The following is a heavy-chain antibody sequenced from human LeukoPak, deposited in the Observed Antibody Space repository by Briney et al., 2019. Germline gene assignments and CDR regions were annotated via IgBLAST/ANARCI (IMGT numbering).Heavy chain of an antibody. J-gene: IGHJ6*02. CDR2: IYYSGST. V-gene: IGHV4-59*01. D-gene: IGHD6-13*01. Sequence: SETLSLTCTVSGGSISRYYWSWIRQPPGKGLEWIGYIYYSGSTNYNPSLKSRVTISVDTSKNQFSLKLSSVTAADTAVYYCARSRADCAKDVWGQGTTVTVSS. CDR1: GGSISRYY. CDR3: ARSRADCAKDV.